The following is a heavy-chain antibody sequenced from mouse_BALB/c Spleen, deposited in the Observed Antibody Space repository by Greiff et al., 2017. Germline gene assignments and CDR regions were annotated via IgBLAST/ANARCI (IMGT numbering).Heavy chain of an antibody. D-gene: IGHD4-1*01. J-gene: IGHJ2*01. CDR2: IWSGGST. V-gene: IGHV2-2*02. CDR3: ARGGKNWDDFDY. CDR1: GFSLTSYG. Sequence: VKLMESGPGLVQPSQSLSITCTVSGFSLTSYGVHWVRQSPGKGLEWLGVIWSGGSTDYNAAFISRLSISKDNSKSQVFFKMNSLQANDTAIYYCARGGKNWDDFDYWGQGTTLTVSS.